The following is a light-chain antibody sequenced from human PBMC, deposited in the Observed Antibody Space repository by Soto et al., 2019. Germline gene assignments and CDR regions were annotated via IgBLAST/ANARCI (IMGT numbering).Light chain of an antibody. J-gene: IGKJ1*01. Sequence: EIVLTQSPGTLSLSPGERATLSCRASQSVSSNYLAWYQQKSGQAPRLLIYGASSRATGIPDRFSGSGSGTDFTLTISRLGPEDFAVYYCQQYGGSPRTFGQGTKVDIK. CDR3: QQYGGSPRT. CDR2: GAS. V-gene: IGKV3-20*01. CDR1: QSVSSNY.